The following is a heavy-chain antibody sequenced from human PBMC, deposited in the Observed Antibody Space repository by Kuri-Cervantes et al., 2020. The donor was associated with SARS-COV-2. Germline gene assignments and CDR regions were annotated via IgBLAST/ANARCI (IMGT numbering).Heavy chain of an antibody. Sequence: GGSLRLSCAASGFTVSSNYMSWVRQAPGKGLEWVSVIYSGGSTYYADSVKGRFTISRDNAKNSLYLQMNSLRAEDMALYYCARAYCSSTSCFKYFDYWGQGTLVTVSS. D-gene: IGHD2-2*01. CDR2: IYSGGST. CDR1: GFTVSSNY. V-gene: IGHV3-53*05. CDR3: ARAYCSSTSCFKYFDY. J-gene: IGHJ4*02.